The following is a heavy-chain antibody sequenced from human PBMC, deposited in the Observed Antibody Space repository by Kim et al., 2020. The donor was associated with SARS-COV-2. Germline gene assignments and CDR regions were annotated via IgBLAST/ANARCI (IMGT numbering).Heavy chain of an antibody. CDR2: ISGGCGTT. V-gene: IGHV3-23*01. CDR3: STESVARTYVIDV. Sequence: GGSLRLSCGASGFTFSSYYMSWVRQTPGKGLELVSLISGGCGTTYYADSVKGRFTISRDNTKDTQYLQMNSLRVADTALYYCSTESVARTYVIDVWGQG. D-gene: IGHD6-19*01. CDR1: GFTFSSYY. J-gene: IGHJ6*01.